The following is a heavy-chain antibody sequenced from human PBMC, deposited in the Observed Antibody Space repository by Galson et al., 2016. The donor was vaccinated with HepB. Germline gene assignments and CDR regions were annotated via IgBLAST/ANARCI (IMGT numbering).Heavy chain of an antibody. V-gene: IGHV1-69*02. CDR1: GDTFSRYT. J-gene: IGHJ4*02. CDR2: IIPVVNMT. Sequence: SVKVSCKDSGDTFSRYTISWVRQAPGQGLEWMGRIIPVVNMTNSAQKFQGRVTFSADKSTNTAYMDLSSLRFEDTAVYFCAGESYDSSGYYRQAGFLENWGQGTLVTVSS. D-gene: IGHD3-22*01. CDR3: AGESYDSSGYYRQAGFLEN.